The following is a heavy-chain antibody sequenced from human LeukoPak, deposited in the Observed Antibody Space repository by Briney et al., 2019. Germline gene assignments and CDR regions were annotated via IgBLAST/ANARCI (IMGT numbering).Heavy chain of an antibody. Sequence: GGSLRLSCAASGFTFSNYGMHWVCQAPGKGLEWVAVISYDGSNKYYADSVKGRFTISRDNSKNTLYLQMNSLRAEDTAVYYCAKVRSSSRGMAFDYWGQGTLVTVSS. CDR1: GFTFSNYG. CDR3: AKVRSSSRGMAFDY. V-gene: IGHV3-30*18. CDR2: ISYDGSNK. J-gene: IGHJ4*02. D-gene: IGHD6-13*01.